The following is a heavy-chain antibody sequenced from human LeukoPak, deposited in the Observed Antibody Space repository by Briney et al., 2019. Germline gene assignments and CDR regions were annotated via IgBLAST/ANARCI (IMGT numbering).Heavy chain of an antibody. D-gene: IGHD2-2*01. CDR1: GGSFSGYY. V-gene: IGHV4-34*01. CDR2: INHSGST. Sequence: SETLSLTCAVYGGSFSGYYWSWIRQPPGKGLEWIGEINHSGSTNYNPSLKSRVTISVDTSKNQFSLKLSSVTAADTAVYYCARLVGSTSRHYYNYGMDVWGQGTTVTVSS. J-gene: IGHJ6*02. CDR3: ARLVGSTSRHYYNYGMDV.